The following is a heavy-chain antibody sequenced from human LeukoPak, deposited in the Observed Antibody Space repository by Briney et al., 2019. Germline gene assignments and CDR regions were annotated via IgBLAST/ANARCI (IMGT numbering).Heavy chain of an antibody. CDR1: GYTFTSYG. Sequence: ASVKVSCKASGYTFTSYGISLVRRAPGQGLEWMGWTSPYNGNTNYAQKLRGRVTMTTDTSTSTAYIELRSLRSDDTAVYYCARGHYDFWSGYPYYYYYGMDVWGQGTTVTVSS. CDR2: TSPYNGNT. J-gene: IGHJ6*02. CDR3: ARGHYDFWSGYPYYYYYGMDV. V-gene: IGHV1-18*01. D-gene: IGHD3-3*01.